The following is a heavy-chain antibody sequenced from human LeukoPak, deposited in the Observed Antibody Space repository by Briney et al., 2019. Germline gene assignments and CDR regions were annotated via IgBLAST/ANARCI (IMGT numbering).Heavy chain of an antibody. CDR1: GFTFSSYG. Sequence: GGSLRLSCAASGFTFSSYGMHWVRQAPGKGLEGVAVIWYDGSNKYYADSVKGRFTISRDNSKNTLYLQMNSLRAEDTAVYYCAKDSYYYDSSGEGYFDYWGQGTLVTVSS. V-gene: IGHV3-33*06. CDR2: IWYDGSNK. D-gene: IGHD3-22*01. CDR3: AKDSYYYDSSGEGYFDY. J-gene: IGHJ4*02.